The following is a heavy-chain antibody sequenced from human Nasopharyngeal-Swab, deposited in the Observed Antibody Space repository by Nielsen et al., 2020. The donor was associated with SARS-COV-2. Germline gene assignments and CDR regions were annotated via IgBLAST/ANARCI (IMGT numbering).Heavy chain of an antibody. V-gene: IGHV3-9*01. Sequence: SLKISCAASGFTFADYAMHWVRQAPGKGLEWVSGISWNSGSIGYADSVKGRFTISRDNAKNSLYLQMNSLRAEDTALYYCAKGDVDDYYYYGMDVWGQGTTVTVSS. CDR2: ISWNSGSI. CDR1: GFTFADYA. D-gene: IGHD3/OR15-3a*01. J-gene: IGHJ6*02. CDR3: AKGDVDDYYYYGMDV.